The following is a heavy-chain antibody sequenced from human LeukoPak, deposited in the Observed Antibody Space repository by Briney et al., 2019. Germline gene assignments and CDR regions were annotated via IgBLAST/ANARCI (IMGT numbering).Heavy chain of an antibody. CDR3: AKGGYDYAEYVDY. CDR2: ISGNGGNT. Sequence: GGSLRLSCAASGFTFSSYAMSWVRQAPGKGLEWVSAISGNGGNTYYADSVKGRFTISRDNSMNTLFLQINSLRAEDTAVYYCAKGGYDYAEYVDYWGQGTLVTVSS. J-gene: IGHJ4*02. CDR1: GFTFSSYA. V-gene: IGHV3-23*01. D-gene: IGHD3-16*01.